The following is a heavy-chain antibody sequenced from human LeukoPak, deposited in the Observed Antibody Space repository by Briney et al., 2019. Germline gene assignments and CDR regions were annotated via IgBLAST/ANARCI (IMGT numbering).Heavy chain of an antibody. D-gene: IGHD2-2*01. CDR1: GGTFSSHV. CDR3: ARVNGYCSSISCFLDY. V-gene: IGHV1-69*06. J-gene: IGHJ4*02. Sequence: VASVKVSCKTSGGTFSSHVISWVRQAPGQELEWMGGIIPIFGTANYAQKFQGRVTITADKFTNKVYMELSSLRSDDTAIYFCARVNGYCSSISCFLDYWGQGTLVTVSS. CDR2: IIPIFGTA.